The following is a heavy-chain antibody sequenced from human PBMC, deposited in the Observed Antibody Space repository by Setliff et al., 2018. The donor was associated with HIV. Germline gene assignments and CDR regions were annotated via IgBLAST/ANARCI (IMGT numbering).Heavy chain of an antibody. D-gene: IGHD3-16*02. CDR2: IYTSGST. CDR3: ARETYDYVWGTYRYRPRHFDY. CDR1: GDSISSDSFF. Sequence: TLSLTCTVSGDSISSDSFFWSWIRQPAGKGLEWIGRIYTSGSTNYNPSLKSRVSISVDTSKNRFSLKLSPVTAADTAVYYCARETYDYVWGTYRYRPRHFDYWGQGTLVTVSS. J-gene: IGHJ4*02. V-gene: IGHV4-61*02.